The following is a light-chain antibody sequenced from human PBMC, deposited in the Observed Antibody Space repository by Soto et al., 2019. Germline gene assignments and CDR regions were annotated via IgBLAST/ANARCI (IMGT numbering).Light chain of an antibody. V-gene: IGLV2-11*01. CDR2: DVN. CDR1: SSDVGSYKY. CDR3: CSYAGNYRVV. J-gene: IGLJ2*01. Sequence: QSALTQPRSVSASPGQSVTISCTGTSSDVGSYKYVSWYQQLPGRAPKLMIYDVNERPSGVPDRFSGSKSGNTASLTSSGLQAEDEADYHCCSYAGNYRVVFGGGTQLTVL.